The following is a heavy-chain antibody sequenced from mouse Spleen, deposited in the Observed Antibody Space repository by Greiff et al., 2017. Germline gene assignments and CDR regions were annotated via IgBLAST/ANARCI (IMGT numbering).Heavy chain of an antibody. CDR3: ARMGGPYWYFDV. CDR1: GYTFTSYW. Sequence: QVQLQQPGAELVMPGASVKLSCKASGYTFTSYWMHWVKQRPGQGLEWIGEIDPSDSYTNYNQKFKGKATLTVDKSSSTAYMQLSSLTSEDSAVYYCARMGGPYWYFDVWGAGTTVTVSS. V-gene: IGHV1-69*01. D-gene: IGHD1-1*02. J-gene: IGHJ1*01. CDR2: IDPSDSYT.